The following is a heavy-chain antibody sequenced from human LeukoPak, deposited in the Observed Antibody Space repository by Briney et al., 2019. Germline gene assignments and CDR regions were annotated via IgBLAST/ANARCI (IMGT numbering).Heavy chain of an antibody. J-gene: IGHJ5*02. CDR2: MNPNSGNT. Sequence: ASVKVSCKASGYTSTSYDINWVRQATGQGLEWMGWMNPNSGNTGYAQKFQGRVTMTRNTSISTAYMELSSLRSEDTAVYYCARGLRFLEWLLSWFDPWGQGTLVTVSS. CDR3: ARGLRFLEWLLSWFDP. D-gene: IGHD3-3*01. CDR1: GYTSTSYD. V-gene: IGHV1-8*01.